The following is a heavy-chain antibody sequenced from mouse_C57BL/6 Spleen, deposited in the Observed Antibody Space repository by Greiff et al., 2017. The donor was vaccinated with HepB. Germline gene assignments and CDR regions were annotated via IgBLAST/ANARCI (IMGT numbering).Heavy chain of an antibody. Sequence: DVKLQESGGGLVQPGESLKLSCESNEYEFPSHDMSWVRKTPEKRLELVAAINSDGGSTYYPDTMERRFIISRDNTKKTLYLQMSSLRSEDTALYYCARQGIYYGYDGFAYWGQGTLVTVSA. D-gene: IGHD2-2*01. CDR1: EYEFPSHD. V-gene: IGHV5-2*01. J-gene: IGHJ3*01. CDR2: INSDGGST. CDR3: ARQGIYYGYDGFAY.